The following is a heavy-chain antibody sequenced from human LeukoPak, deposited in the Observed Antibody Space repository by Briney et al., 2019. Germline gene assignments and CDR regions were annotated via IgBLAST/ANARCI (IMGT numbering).Heavy chain of an antibody. D-gene: IGHD6-6*01. CDR2: ISSHSRDI. Sequence: KTGGSLRLSCAASGFTFNTYSMNWVRQAPGKGLEWVSSISSHSRDIYYADSVKGRFTISRDNAKNSLHLQMNSLRAEDTAVYYCARDDRDISSFPFDYWGHGILVTVSS. J-gene: IGHJ4*01. CDR1: GFTFNTYS. CDR3: ARDDRDISSFPFDY. V-gene: IGHV3-21*01.